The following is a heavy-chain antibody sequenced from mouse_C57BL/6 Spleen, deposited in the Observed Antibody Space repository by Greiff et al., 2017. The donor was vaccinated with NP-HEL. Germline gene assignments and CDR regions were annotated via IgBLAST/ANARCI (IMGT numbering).Heavy chain of an antibody. V-gene: IGHV1-62-2*01. D-gene: IGHD2-4*01. CDR1: GYTFTEYT. CDR2: FYPGSGSI. CDR3: ARHTRDYDDDGDYAMDY. J-gene: IGHJ4*01. Sequence: VQLQQSGAELVKPGASVKLSCKASGYTFTEYTIHWVKQRSGQGLEWIGWFYPGSGSIKYNEKFKDKATLTADKSSSTVYMELSRLTSEDSAVYFCARHTRDYDDDGDYAMDYWGQGTSVTVSS.